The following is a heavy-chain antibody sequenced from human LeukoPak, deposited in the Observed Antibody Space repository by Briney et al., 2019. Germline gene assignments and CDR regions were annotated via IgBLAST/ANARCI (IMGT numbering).Heavy chain of an antibody. CDR1: GLTVSSSY. Sequence: GGSLRLSGAGTGLTVSSSYVSWVRQAPGKGLEWVSVIYSGGNTYYPDSVRGRYTISRDNSKNTLYLQMNSVRAEDTAVSYCARVSRMYGNFCDHWGQGTLVTVSS. J-gene: IGHJ4*02. D-gene: IGHD1-14*01. V-gene: IGHV3-66*01. CDR3: ARVSRMYGNFCDH. CDR2: IYSGGNT.